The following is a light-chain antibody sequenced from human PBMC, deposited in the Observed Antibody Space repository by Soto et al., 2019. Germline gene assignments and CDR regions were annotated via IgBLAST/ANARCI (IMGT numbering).Light chain of an antibody. V-gene: IGKV2-28*01. CDR1: QSLLHSNGYNY. J-gene: IGKJ4*01. CDR3: RQALQTPLLT. Sequence: DIVMTQSPLSLPVTPGEPASISCRSSQSLLHSNGYNYLDWYLQKPWQSPQLLIYLGSNRASGGPDRFSGSGSGTDFTLNISRVEAEDVGVYYCRQALQTPLLTFGGGTKVEIK. CDR2: LGS.